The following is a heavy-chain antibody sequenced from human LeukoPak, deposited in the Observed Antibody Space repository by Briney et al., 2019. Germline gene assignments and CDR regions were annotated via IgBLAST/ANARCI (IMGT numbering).Heavy chain of an antibody. Sequence: ASVKVSCKASGHTFTSYAMHWVRQAPGQRLEWMGWINAGNGNTKYSQKFQGRVTITRDTSASTAYMELSSLRSEDTAVYYCARDGSGSYYNTSYYYYGMDVWGKGTTVTVSS. J-gene: IGHJ6*04. V-gene: IGHV1-3*01. CDR2: INAGNGNT. D-gene: IGHD3-10*01. CDR3: ARDGSGSYYNTSYYYYGMDV. CDR1: GHTFTSYA.